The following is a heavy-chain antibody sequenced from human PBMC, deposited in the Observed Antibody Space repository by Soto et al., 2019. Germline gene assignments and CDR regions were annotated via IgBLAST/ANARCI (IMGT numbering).Heavy chain of an antibody. Sequence: EVQLVESGGGLVKPGGSLRLSCAASGFTFSSYSMNWVRQAPGKGLEWVSSISSSSSYIYYADSVKGRFTISRDNAKNSLYLQMNSLRAEDTAVYYCARNKGDCSSTSCLDAFDIWGQGTMVTVSS. CDR1: GFTFSSYS. CDR3: ARNKGDCSSTSCLDAFDI. CDR2: ISSSSSYI. V-gene: IGHV3-21*01. J-gene: IGHJ3*02. D-gene: IGHD2-2*01.